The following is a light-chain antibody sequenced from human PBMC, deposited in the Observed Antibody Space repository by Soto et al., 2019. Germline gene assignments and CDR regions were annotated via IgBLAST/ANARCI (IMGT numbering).Light chain of an antibody. CDR1: QSVTTD. CDR3: QQYNNWPPLT. J-gene: IGKJ4*01. Sequence: EILMTQSPATLSVSPGESATLSCRASQSVTTDLAWYQQKAGQAPRLLIYRASARAAGIPARFSGSESGTEFTLTISSLQSEDFAVYYCQQYNNWPPLTVGGGTKVEIK. V-gene: IGKV3-15*01. CDR2: RAS.